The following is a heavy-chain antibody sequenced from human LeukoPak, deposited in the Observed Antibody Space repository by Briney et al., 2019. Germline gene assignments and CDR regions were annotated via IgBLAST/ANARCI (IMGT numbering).Heavy chain of an antibody. D-gene: IGHD1-26*01. V-gene: IGHV1-69*05. CDR1: GGTFSSYA. CDR2: IIPIFGTA. J-gene: IGHJ4*02. CDR3: ARALVGTNPFDY. Sequence: SVKVSCKASGGTFSSYAISWVRQAPGQGLEWMGGIIPIFGTANYAQKFQGRVTITTDESTSTAYMELSSLRSEDTAVYYCARALVGTNPFDYWGQGTLVTVSS.